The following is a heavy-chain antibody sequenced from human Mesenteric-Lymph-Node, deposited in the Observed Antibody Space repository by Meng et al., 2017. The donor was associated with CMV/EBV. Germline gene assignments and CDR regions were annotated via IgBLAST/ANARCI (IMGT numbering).Heavy chain of an antibody. J-gene: IGHJ6*02. V-gene: IGHV3-74*01. CDR1: GFTFSSYW. Sequence: ETLSLTCAASGFTFSSYWMSWVRQAPGKGLVWVSRINSDGSSTSYADSVKGRFTISRDNAKNTLYLQMNSLRAEDTAVYYCARARKGGMDVWGQGTTVTVSS. CDR2: INSDGSST. CDR3: ARARKGGMDV.